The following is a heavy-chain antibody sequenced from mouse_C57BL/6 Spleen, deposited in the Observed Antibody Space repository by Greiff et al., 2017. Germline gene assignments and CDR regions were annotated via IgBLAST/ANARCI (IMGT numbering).Heavy chain of an antibody. V-gene: IGHV1-81*01. Sequence: QVQLKESGAELARPGASVKLSCKASGYTFTSYGISWVKQRTGPGLEWIGEIYPRSGNTYYNEKFKGKATLTADKSSSPAYMELRSLTSEDSAVYFCARDYGSPYYAMDYWGQGTSVTVSS. CDR3: ARDYGSPYYAMDY. CDR2: IYPRSGNT. J-gene: IGHJ4*01. D-gene: IGHD1-1*01. CDR1: GYTFTSYG.